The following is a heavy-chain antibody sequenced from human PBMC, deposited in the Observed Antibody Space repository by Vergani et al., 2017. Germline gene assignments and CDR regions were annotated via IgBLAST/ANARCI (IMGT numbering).Heavy chain of an antibody. D-gene: IGHD2-21*01. CDR2: IYHTGSA. CDR3: VGVLHTSYILGAVDI. J-gene: IGHJ3*02. CDR1: AYSISSTYY. Sequence: QVQLQESGPGLVKPSETLSLTCAVSAYSISSTYYWGWIRQPPGKGLEWIGNIYHTGSAYYNPSLKSRVTISVDTSKTQFSLKLSAMTASDTAVYYCVGVLHTSYILGAVDIWGQGIKVTVFS. V-gene: IGHV4-38-2*01.